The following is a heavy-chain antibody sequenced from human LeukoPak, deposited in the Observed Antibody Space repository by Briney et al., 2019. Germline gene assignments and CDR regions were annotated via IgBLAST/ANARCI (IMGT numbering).Heavy chain of an antibody. V-gene: IGHV3-64D*06. CDR2: ISINGDKT. CDR1: GFTFSGHF. J-gene: IGHJ4*02. CDR3: ARGPGYSSGWYVLSVDY. D-gene: IGHD6-19*01. Sequence: GGSLRLSCSASGFTFSGHFMHWVRQAPGKGLEYVSSISINGDKTYYAESVKGRFTISRDNSKNTLYLQLSSLRVEDTAVYYCARGPGYSSGWYVLSVDYWGQGTLVTVSS.